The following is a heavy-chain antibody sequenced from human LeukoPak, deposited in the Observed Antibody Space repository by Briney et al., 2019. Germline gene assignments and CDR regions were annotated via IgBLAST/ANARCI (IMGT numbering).Heavy chain of an antibody. Sequence: SVKVSCKASGGTFSSYAISWVRQAPGQGLEWMGRIIPILGIANYAQKFQGRVTITADKSTSAAYMELSSLRSEDTAVYYCATSYRGGYYDSSGYYFYWGQGTLVTVSS. CDR3: ATSYRGGYYDSSGYYFY. V-gene: IGHV1-69*04. J-gene: IGHJ4*02. D-gene: IGHD3-22*01. CDR1: GGTFSSYA. CDR2: IIPILGIA.